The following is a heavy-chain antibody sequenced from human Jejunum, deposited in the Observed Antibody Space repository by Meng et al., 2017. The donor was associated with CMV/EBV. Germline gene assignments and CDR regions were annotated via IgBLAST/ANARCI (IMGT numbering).Heavy chain of an antibody. CDR3: VRDGTWGH. V-gene: IGHV6-1*01. CDR1: GDTVSSSSAP. J-gene: IGHJ4*02. CDR2: TYYRSKWYN. D-gene: IGHD3-16*01. Sequence: CAISGDTVSSSSAPWNWISHSPSRGLDWLGRTYYRSKWYNDYAVSVKSRITINPDTSKNQFSLQLNSVTPEDTAVYSCVRDGTWGHWGQGTLVTVSS.